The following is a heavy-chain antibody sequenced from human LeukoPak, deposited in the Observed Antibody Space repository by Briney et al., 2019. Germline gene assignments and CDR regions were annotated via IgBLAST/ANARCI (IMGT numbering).Heavy chain of an antibody. D-gene: IGHD1-14*01. CDR1: GFNFNGYN. CDR2: ISISGDIR. Sequence: PGGSLRLYCMGSGFNFNGYNMNWVRQAAGKGLEWIAYISISGDIRYYTDSVRGRFTISRDNAKNSLYLQMSSLRVDDTAVYYCGRLPTLQNQAKHTSWDAFDIWGRGTTITVSA. J-gene: IGHJ3*02. CDR3: GRLPTLQNQAKHTSWDAFDI. V-gene: IGHV3-48*01.